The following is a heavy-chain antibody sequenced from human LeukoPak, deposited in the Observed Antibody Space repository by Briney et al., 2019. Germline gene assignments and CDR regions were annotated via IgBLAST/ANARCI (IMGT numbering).Heavy chain of an antibody. J-gene: IGHJ4*02. V-gene: IGHV3-33*01. D-gene: IGHD2-21*02. CDR3: ARGPHVVVVTAIDY. Sequence: GGSLRLSCEVSGFSFSDYGMHWVRQAPGKGLEWVAVTWYDGSNKYYADSVKGRFTISRDNSKNTVYLQTSGLTVEDTALYYCARGPHVVVVTAIDYWGQGTLVTVSS. CDR2: TWYDGSNK. CDR1: GFSFSDYG.